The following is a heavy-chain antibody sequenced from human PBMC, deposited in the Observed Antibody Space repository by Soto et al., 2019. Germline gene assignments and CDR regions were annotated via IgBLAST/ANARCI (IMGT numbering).Heavy chain of an antibody. CDR1: GGSISSVGYY. J-gene: IGHJ6*02. D-gene: IGHD6-19*01. CDR2: IYYSGST. Sequence: PSETLSLTCTVSGGSISSVGYYWSWIRQHPGKGLEWIGYIYYSGSTYYNPSLKSRVTISVDTSKNQFSLKLSSVTAADTAVYYCARMKKWLVPPYYYGMDVWGQGTTVTVSS. CDR3: ARMKKWLVPPYYYGMDV. V-gene: IGHV4-31*03.